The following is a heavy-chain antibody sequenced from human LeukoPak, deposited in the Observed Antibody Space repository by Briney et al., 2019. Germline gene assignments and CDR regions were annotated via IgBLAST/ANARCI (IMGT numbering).Heavy chain of an antibody. CDR2: IYYSGST. D-gene: IGHD3-16*01. Sequence: PSETLSLTCTVSGGSLSSYHWRWIRQPPGKGLEWIGYIYYSGSTNYNPSLKSRVTISADTSKNQFSLKLSSVTAADTAVYYCARGGNYMDVWGKGTTVTVSS. J-gene: IGHJ6*03. CDR1: GGSLSSYH. CDR3: ARGGNYMDV. V-gene: IGHV4-59*01.